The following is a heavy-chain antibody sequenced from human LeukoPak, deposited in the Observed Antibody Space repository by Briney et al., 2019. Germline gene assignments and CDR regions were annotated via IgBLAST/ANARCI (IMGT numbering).Heavy chain of an antibody. D-gene: IGHD3-10*01. V-gene: IGHV1-69*13. J-gene: IGHJ6*04. CDR3: ARPQLYGSGSYPYYYYYGMDV. CDR1: GGTFSSYA. CDR2: IIPIFGSA. Sequence: ASVTVSCQASGGTFSSYAISWVRQAPGQGLEWMGGIIPIFGSANYAQKFQGRVTITADESTSTAYMELSSLRSEDTTVYYGARPQLYGSGSYPYYYYYGMDVWGEGTTVTVSS.